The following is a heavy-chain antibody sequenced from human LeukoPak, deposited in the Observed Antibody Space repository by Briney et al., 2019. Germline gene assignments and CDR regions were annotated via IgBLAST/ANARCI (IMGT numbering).Heavy chain of an antibody. Sequence: GGSLRLSCTASGFNFNDYWMTWVRQAPGKGLEWVANIQQHGSETYYGDSVKGRFTISRDNAKNSLCLQMNSLRAEDTAVYYCATYSSSNGREFQYWGQGTLVTVSS. CDR2: IQQHGSET. D-gene: IGHD2-2*01. V-gene: IGHV3-7*01. J-gene: IGHJ1*01. CDR1: GFNFNDYW. CDR3: ATYSSSNGREFQY.